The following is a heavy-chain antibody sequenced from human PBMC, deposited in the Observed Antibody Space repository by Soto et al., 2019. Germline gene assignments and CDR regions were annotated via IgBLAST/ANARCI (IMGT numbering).Heavy chain of an antibody. J-gene: IGHJ4*02. D-gene: IGHD1-26*01. V-gene: IGHV3-30-3*01. Sequence: PGGSLRLSCAASGFTFSSYAMHRVRQAPGKGLEWVAVISYDGSNKYYADSVKGRFTISRDNSKNTLYLQMNSLRAEDTAVYYCARDRGKRELLRAGGYGPGYWGQGTLVTVSS. CDR3: ARDRGKRELLRAGGYGPGY. CDR1: GFTFSSYA. CDR2: ISYDGSNK.